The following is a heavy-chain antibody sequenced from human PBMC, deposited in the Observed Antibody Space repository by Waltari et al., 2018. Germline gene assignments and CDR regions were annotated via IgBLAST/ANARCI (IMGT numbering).Heavy chain of an antibody. D-gene: IGHD2-15*01. CDR1: GYTFTNFG. J-gene: IGHJ4*02. CDR2: ISPYNGYA. V-gene: IGHV1-18*01. Sequence: QVQLVQSGDEVKKPGASVKVSCKASGYTFTNFGVNWVRQAPGQGLEWMGWISPYNGYADYEHTFQGRVTMTTDTSTKTSYLELTSLISNDTAVYYCARGGGPRTVVALTFDLWGQGTLITISS. CDR3: ARGGGPRTVVALTFDL.